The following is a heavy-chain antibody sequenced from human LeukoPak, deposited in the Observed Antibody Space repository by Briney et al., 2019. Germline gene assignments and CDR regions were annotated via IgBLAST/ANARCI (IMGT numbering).Heavy chain of an antibody. Sequence: GGSLRLSCAASGFTFSSSGMHWVRQAPGKGLEWVAFISYDGSNRYYADSVKGRFTISRDNSKNTLYLQMNSLRAEDTAVYYCAKETRGSYSDYWGQGSLVTVSS. CDR3: AKETRGSYSDY. CDR1: GFTFSSSG. J-gene: IGHJ4*02. CDR2: ISYDGSNR. V-gene: IGHV3-30*02. D-gene: IGHD5-12*01.